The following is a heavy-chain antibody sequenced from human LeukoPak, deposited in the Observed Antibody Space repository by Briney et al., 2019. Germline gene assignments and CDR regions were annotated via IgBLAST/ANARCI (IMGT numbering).Heavy chain of an antibody. CDR3: ARTRLGVSLPSVLGRGWCDP. D-gene: IGHD2-8*01. CDR1: SRSVTSDFY. CDR2: IFHSGKT. V-gene: IGHV4-38-2*02. J-gene: IGHJ5*02. Sequence: SETLSLTCTVSSRSVTSDFYGGWTRQLPGKGLEWIGTIFHSGKTYYNPSLKSRDTISLDRCKNQFSLTMNSVTASDTAVYYCARTRLGVSLPSVLGRGWCDPWGQGTLVTVSS.